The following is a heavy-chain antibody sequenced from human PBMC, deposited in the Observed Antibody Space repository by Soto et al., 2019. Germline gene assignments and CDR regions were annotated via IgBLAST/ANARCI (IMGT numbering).Heavy chain of an antibody. CDR3: TTKGGGPFTFDP. J-gene: IGHJ5*02. D-gene: IGHD4-4*01. V-gene: IGHV1-2*02. CDR2: VSPRSGGT. CDR1: GYTFIDYY. Sequence: GASVKVSCKASGYTFIDYYIHWVRQAPGQGLEWMGWVSPRSGGTNYAQKFLGRVTITRDTSISTAYMELTGLTSDDTAVYYCTTKGGGPFTFDPWGQGTRVTAS.